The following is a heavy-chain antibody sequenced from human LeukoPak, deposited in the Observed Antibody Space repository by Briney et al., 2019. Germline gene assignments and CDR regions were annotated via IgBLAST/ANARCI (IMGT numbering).Heavy chain of an antibody. CDR3: AKGRRFGELLSPNWFDP. Sequence: GGSLRLSCAASGFTFSSYAMSWVRQAPGKGLEWVSAISGSGGSTYYADSVKGRFTISRDNSKNTLYLRMNSLRAEDTAVYYCAKGRRFGELLSPNWFDPWGQGTLVTVSS. CDR1: GFTFSSYA. D-gene: IGHD3-10*01. J-gene: IGHJ5*02. CDR2: ISGSGGST. V-gene: IGHV3-23*01.